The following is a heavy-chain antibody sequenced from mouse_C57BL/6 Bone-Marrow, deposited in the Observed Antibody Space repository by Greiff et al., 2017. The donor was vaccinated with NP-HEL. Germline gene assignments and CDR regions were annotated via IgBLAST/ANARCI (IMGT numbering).Heavy chain of an antibody. J-gene: IGHJ3*01. CDR1: GFTFKDYY. CDR2: IDPENGDT. V-gene: IGHV14-4*01. D-gene: IGHD1-1*01. Sequence: VQLQQSGAELVRPGASVKLSCTASGFTFKDYYMHWVKQRPEQGLEWIGLIDPENGDTEYASKFQGQATITAAPSSNTAYLKLSSLTSEDTAGDYCTTPYYYGRIRFAYWGQGTLVTVSA. CDR3: TTPYYYGRIRFAY.